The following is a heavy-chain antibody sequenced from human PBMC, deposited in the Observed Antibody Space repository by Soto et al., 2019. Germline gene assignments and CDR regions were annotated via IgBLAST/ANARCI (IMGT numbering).Heavy chain of an antibody. V-gene: IGHV1-2*02. CDR2: INPNGGAT. CDR1: GDSFNDYY. J-gene: IGHJ6*03. D-gene: IGHD2-2*02. Sequence: ASVKVSCKTSGDSFNDYYIHWVRQAPGQGLEWMGWINPNGGATKYAQKFQGRVTVTRDTSIRTVYMELSSLRSDDTAVYFCARGEVAVVPVAIYYYMDVWAKGTPVTVSS. CDR3: ARGEVAVVPVAIYYYMDV.